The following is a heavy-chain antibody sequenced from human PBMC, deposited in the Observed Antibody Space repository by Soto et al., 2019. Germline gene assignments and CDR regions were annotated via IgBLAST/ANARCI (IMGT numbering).Heavy chain of an antibody. J-gene: IGHJ6*02. V-gene: IGHV4-34*01. D-gene: IGHD3-10*01. Sequence: SETLSLTCAVYGGSFSGYYWSWIRQPPGKGLEWIGEINHSGSTNYNPSLKSRVTISVDTSKNQFSLKLSSVTAADTAVYYCARGRITMVRGVIITRHGMDVWGQGTTVTVSS. CDR2: INHSGST. CDR3: ARGRITMVRGVIITRHGMDV. CDR1: GGSFSGYY.